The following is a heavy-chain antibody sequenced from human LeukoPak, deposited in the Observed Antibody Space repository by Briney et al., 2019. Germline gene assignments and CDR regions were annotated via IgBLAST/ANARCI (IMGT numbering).Heavy chain of an antibody. V-gene: IGHV4-31*03. J-gene: IGHJ5*02. D-gene: IGHD2-2*01. Sequence: PSETLSLTCTVSGGSISSGGYYWSWIRQHPGKGLEWFGYIYYSGSTYYNPSLKSRVTISVDTSKNQFSLKLSSVTAADTAVYYCARGIVVVPAAPKWFDPWGQGTLVTVSS. CDR1: GGSISSGGYY. CDR2: IYYSGST. CDR3: ARGIVVVPAAPKWFDP.